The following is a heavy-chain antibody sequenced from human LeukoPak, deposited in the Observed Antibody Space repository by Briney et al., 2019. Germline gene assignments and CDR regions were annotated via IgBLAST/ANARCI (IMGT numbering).Heavy chain of an antibody. D-gene: IGHD6-19*01. CDR3: ATHSTVSGTRGFDN. V-gene: IGHV4-4*01. Sequence: PAETLSLTCTVSGGSIYSSNWRSWVRQPPGEGLEWIGIISQSGSTYYDPSLTGRVTISVDKSNNQFYLTLNSATAADTAVYFCATHSTVSGTRGFDNWGQGTLVVVSS. CDR1: GGSIYSSNW. J-gene: IGHJ4*02. CDR2: ISQSGST.